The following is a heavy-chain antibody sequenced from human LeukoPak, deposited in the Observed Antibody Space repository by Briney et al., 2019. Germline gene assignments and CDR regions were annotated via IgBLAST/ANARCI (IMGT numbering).Heavy chain of an antibody. D-gene: IGHD2-2*02. V-gene: IGHV3-23*01. CDR3: AKSGCSSTSCYTLGDFQH. J-gene: IGHJ1*01. Sequence: GGSLRLSCAASGFTFSSYAMSWVRQAPGKGLEWVSAISGSGGSTYYADSVKGRFTISRDNSKNTLYLQMNSLRAEDTAVYYCAKSGCSSTSCYTLGDFQHWGQGTLVTVSS. CDR1: GFTFSSYA. CDR2: ISGSGGST.